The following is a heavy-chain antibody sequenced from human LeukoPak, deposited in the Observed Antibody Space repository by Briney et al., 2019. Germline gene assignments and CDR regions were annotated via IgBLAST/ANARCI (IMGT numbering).Heavy chain of an antibody. Sequence: GGSLRLSCAASGFTFSSYSMNWVRQAQGQGLEWVSSISSSSSYIYYADSVKGRFTISRDNAKNSLYLQMNSLRAEDTAVYYCARDEEDTAMVTRYFDYWGQGTLVTVSS. D-gene: IGHD5-18*01. CDR3: ARDEEDTAMVTRYFDY. CDR1: GFTFSSYS. CDR2: ISSSSSYI. V-gene: IGHV3-21*01. J-gene: IGHJ4*02.